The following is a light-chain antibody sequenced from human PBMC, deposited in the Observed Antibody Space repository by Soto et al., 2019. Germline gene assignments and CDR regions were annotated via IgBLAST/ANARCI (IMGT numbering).Light chain of an antibody. V-gene: IGLV2-14*03. CDR3: SSFTSSSTRF. CDR2: EVT. CDR1: SSYFVGYNY. J-gene: IGLJ1*01. Sequence: QSVLPQPASVSGSPGQSVTISFTGTSSYFVGYNYVSWYQQHPGKAPKLIIYEVTNRPSGVSNRFSGSKSDSTASLTIAGLQSEDEAEYYCSSFTSSSTRFFGTGTKVTVL.